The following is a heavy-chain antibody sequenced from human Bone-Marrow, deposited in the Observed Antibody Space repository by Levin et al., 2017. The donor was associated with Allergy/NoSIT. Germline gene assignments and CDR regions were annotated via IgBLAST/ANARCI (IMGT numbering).Heavy chain of an antibody. D-gene: IGHD2-2*02. CDR3: ARYYCTTTSCYMFDY. CDR2: IKQDGSEK. V-gene: IGHV3-7*04. CDR1: GFTFSTYW. Sequence: SCAASGFTFSTYWMSWVRQAPGKGLEWVAKIKQDGSEKYYVDSVKGRFTISRDNAKSSLYLQMNSLRGEDTAVYYCARYYCTTTSCYMFDYWGQGTLVTVSS. J-gene: IGHJ4*02.